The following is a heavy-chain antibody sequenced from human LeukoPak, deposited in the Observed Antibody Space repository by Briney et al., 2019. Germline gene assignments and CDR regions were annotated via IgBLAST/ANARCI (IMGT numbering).Heavy chain of an antibody. Sequence: GGSLRLSCTASGFSFSGHWMHWARQLPGKGLVRVSRISPTGSTTSYADSVKGRFTVSRDNAKNTLYLQVNNLRAEDTAVYYCARGPNSNWSGLDFWGQGTLFTVSS. CDR3: ARGPNSNWSGLDF. V-gene: IGHV3-74*01. J-gene: IGHJ4*02. CDR2: ISPTGSTT. CDR1: GFSFSGHW. D-gene: IGHD6-6*01.